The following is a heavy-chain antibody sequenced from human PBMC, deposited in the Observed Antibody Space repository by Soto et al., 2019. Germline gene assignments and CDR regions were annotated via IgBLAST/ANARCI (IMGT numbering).Heavy chain of an antibody. CDR2: VYFSGNT. J-gene: IGHJ5*02. CDR3: GSVRPSGYVLS. CDR1: GGSLSSYC. D-gene: IGHD6-25*01. V-gene: IGHV4-59*01. Sequence: PSETLSFTCTVSGGSLSSYCWTWIRQSPGKGLEWIGYVYFSGNTNYNPSLKSRVTISIDTSKNQFSLRLASVTAADTAFYYCGSVRPSGYVLSWGQGTLVTVSS.